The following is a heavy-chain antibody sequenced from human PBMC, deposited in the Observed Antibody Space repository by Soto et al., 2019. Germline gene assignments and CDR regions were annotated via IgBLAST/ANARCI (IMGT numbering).Heavy chain of an antibody. Sequence: PSQTLSLTCAISGDSVSRDSAAWSWIRQSPSRGPEWLGRTFYRSTWNYDYASSVRSRMTINTDTAKNQFSLHLTSVTPEDTAVYYCARDYGSGNPYWFDPWGQGTLVTVSS. D-gene: IGHD3-10*01. CDR3: ARDYGSGNPYWFDP. J-gene: IGHJ5*02. V-gene: IGHV6-1*01. CDR2: TFYRSTWNY. CDR1: GDSVSRDSAA.